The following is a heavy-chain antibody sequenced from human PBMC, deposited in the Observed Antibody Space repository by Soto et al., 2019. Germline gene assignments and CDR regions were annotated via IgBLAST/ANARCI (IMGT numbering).Heavy chain of an antibody. V-gene: IGHV4-4*02. CDR1: GDSVSSSFW. CDR2: IYHSEST. D-gene: IGHD4-17*01. CDR3: ARYDFGTFDN. J-gene: IGHJ4*02. Sequence: SSETLSLTCTVSGDSVSSSFWWTWVRQAPGKGLEWIGEIYHSESTNYNPSLKSRVTISLDKSKNQFSLRLTSVTAADTAVYYCARYDFGTFDNWGQGTRVTVSS.